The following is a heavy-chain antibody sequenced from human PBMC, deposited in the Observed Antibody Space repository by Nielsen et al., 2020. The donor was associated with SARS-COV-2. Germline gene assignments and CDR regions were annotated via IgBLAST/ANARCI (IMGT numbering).Heavy chain of an antibody. D-gene: IGHD4-23*01. CDR1: GFTFNNFG. CDR3: ARDDYGGNSDY. J-gene: IGHJ4*02. V-gene: IGHV3-30*03. CDR2: ISYEGSQK. Sequence: GESLKISCAASGFTFNNFGFYWVRQAPGKGLEWVASISYEGSQKYYAESLTGRFTVSRDTSKNTVYLQMNSLSVEDTALYHCARDDYGGNSDYWGQGTLVTVSS.